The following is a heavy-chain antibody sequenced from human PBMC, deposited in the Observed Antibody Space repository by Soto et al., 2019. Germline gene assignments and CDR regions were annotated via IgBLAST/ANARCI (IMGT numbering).Heavy chain of an antibody. CDR2: TYYRSKWYN. CDR3: AREYSAGWST. V-gene: IGHV6-1*01. Sequence: PSQTLSLTCAISGDSVSSNSAAWNCIRQYPSRGLEWLGRTYYRSKWYNEYALSVKSRITINPDTSKNQFPLQLNSVTPDDTAVYYCAREYSAGWSTWGQGTLVTVSS. D-gene: IGHD6-19*01. J-gene: IGHJ4*02. CDR1: GDSVSSNSAA.